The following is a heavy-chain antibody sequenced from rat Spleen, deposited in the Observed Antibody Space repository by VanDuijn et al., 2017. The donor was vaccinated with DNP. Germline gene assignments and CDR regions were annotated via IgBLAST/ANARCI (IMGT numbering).Heavy chain of an antibody. V-gene: IGHV3-1*01. CDR3: VRQNIVRDWYFDF. CDR1: GYSITSSY. D-gene: IGHD1-11*01. CDR2: ISYSGIT. J-gene: IGHJ1*01. Sequence: EVQLQESGPGLVKPSQSLSLTCSVTGYSITSSYRWNWIRMFPGNKMEWIGHISYSGITTYNPSLKSRISITRDTSKNQFFLQLSSVTTEDTAAYYCVRQNIVRDWYFDFWGPGAMVPVSS.